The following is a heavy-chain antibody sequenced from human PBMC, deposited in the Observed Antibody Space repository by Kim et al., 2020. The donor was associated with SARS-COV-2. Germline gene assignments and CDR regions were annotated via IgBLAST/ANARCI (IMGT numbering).Heavy chain of an antibody. J-gene: IGHJ6*02. V-gene: IGHV3-30*01. Sequence: VKGRFTIARNKSKSTLYLQMNSLRAEDTAVYYCARAEPEGWNLNYYGMDVWGQGATVTVSS. CDR3: ARAEPEGWNLNYYGMDV. D-gene: IGHD1-7*01.